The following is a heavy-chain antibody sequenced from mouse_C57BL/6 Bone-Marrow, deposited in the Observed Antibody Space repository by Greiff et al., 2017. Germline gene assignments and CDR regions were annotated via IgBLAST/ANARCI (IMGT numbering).Heavy chain of an antibody. CDR2: ISSGGSYT. D-gene: IGHD1-1*01. J-gene: IGHJ2*01. Sequence: EVKLMESGGDLVKPGGSLKLSCAASGFTFSSYGMSWVRQTPDKRLEWVATISSGGSYTYYPDSVKGRFTISRDNAKNTLYLQMSSLKSEDTAMYYCARLVLRSFFDYWGQGTTLTVSS. V-gene: IGHV5-6*01. CDR1: GFTFSSYG. CDR3: ARLVLRSFFDY.